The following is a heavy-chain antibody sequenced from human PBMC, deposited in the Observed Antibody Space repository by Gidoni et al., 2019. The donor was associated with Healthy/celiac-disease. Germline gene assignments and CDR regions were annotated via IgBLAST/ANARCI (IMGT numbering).Heavy chain of an antibody. D-gene: IGHD1-1*01. V-gene: IGHV3-21*01. CDR3: ALGTGSHFDY. J-gene: IGHJ4*02. CDR2: ISSSSSSI. CDR1: GFTFSSYS. Sequence: EVQLVESGGGLVKPGGSLRLSCAAAGFTFSSYSMNWVRQAPGKGREWVSSISSSSSSIYSADSVKGRFTISRDNAKNSLYLQMNSLRAEDTAVYYCALGTGSHFDYWGQGTLVTVSS.